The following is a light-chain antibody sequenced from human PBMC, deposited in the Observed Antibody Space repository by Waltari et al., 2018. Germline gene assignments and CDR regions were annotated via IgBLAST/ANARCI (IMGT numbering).Light chain of an antibody. Sequence: EIVLTQSPATLSLPPGERAALSCRASQSVIRDLAWYRQKPGQAPRLLIFDVSIRATGTPVRFSGSGYGTDFTLTISSLEPEDFAVYYCQQRRDWPLTFGGGTKVEIK. V-gene: IGKV3-11*01. CDR2: DVS. CDR1: QSVIRD. J-gene: IGKJ4*01. CDR3: QQRRDWPLT.